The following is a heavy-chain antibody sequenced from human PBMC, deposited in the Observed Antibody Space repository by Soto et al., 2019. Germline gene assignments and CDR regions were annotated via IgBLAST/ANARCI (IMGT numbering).Heavy chain of an antibody. CDR1: GGSISSSVYY. D-gene: IGHD3-22*01. V-gene: IGHV4-39*01. J-gene: IGHJ1*01. Sequence: SETLSLTCTVSGGSISSSVYYWGWIRQPPGKGLEWVGTIYYTGTTYYNPSLKTRLTISVDTSKNQFSLKLSSVTAADTAVYFCARYYDSSDRPYFHHWGQGMLVTVSS. CDR3: ARYYDSSDRPYFHH. CDR2: IYYTGTT.